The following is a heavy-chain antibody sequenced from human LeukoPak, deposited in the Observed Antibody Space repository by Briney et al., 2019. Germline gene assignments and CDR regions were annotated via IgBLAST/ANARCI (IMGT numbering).Heavy chain of an antibody. CDR3: AKGGQSTVTMFY. CDR1: GFTFSSYA. CDR2: ISGSGGST. D-gene: IGHD4-11*01. V-gene: IGHV3-23*01. J-gene: IGHJ4*02. Sequence: GGSLRLSCAASGFTFSSYAMSWVRQAPGKGLESVSAISGSGGSTYYADSVKGRFTISRDNSKNTLYLQMNSLRAEDTAVYYCAKGGQSTVTMFYWGQGTLVTVSS.